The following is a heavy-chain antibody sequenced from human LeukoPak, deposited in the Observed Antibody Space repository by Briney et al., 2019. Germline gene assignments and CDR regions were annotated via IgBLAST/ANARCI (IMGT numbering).Heavy chain of an antibody. CDR1: GGSFSGYY. CDR2: INHSGST. Sequence: SETLSLTCAVYGGSFSGYYWSWIRQPPGKGLEWIGEINHSGSTNYNPSLKSRVTISVDTSKNQFSLKLSSVTAADTAVYYCARLSGSGSYYSDYWGQGTLVTVSS. V-gene: IGHV4-34*01. CDR3: ARLSGSGSYYSDY. D-gene: IGHD1-26*01. J-gene: IGHJ4*02.